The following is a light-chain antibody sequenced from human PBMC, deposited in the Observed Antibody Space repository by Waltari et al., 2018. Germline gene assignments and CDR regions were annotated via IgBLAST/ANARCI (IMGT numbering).Light chain of an antibody. V-gene: IGKV3-20*01. J-gene: IGKJ1*01. CDR3: QKYGSLPAT. Sequence: EILLTQSPGTLSFSPGGRATLSCRASQSISKYLAWYQHKPGQPPRLLIYDASSRATGIPDRFSGSGSGTDFSLTISRLEPEDFAVYYCQKYGSLPATFGQGTKVEIK. CDR1: QSISKY. CDR2: DAS.